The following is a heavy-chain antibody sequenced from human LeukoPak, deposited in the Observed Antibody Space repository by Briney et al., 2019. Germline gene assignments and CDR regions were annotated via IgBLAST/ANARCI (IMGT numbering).Heavy chain of an antibody. Sequence: PGGSLRLSCAASGFSFSTYSLNWVSRAPGRGLEGVSSISSTSGYIYYADSVEGRFTISRDNAKNSLYLQKNSVGAEDTAVYYCASETEQQSFDYWGQGTVVTVSS. CDR2: ISSTSGYI. V-gene: IGHV3-21*01. D-gene: IGHD1-26*01. CDR3: ASETEQQSFDY. CDR1: GFSFSTYS. J-gene: IGHJ4*02.